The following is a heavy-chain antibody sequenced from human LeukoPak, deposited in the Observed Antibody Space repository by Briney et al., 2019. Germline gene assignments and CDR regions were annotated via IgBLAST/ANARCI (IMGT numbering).Heavy chain of an antibody. V-gene: IGHV3-21*01. Sequence: GGSLRLSCAASGFTFSSYGMSWVRQAPGKGLEWVSSISSSSSYIYYADSVKGRFTISRDNAKNSLYLQMNSLRAEDTAVYYCARVGYSYGLYYYYYYMDVWGKGTTVTISS. J-gene: IGHJ6*03. CDR2: ISSSSSYI. D-gene: IGHD5-18*01. CDR3: ARVGYSYGLYYYYYYMDV. CDR1: GFTFSSYG.